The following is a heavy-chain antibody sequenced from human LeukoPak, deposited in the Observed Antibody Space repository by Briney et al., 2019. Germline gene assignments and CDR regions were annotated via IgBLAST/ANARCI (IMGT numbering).Heavy chain of an antibody. CDR2: ITGSGANT. Sequence: PGGSLRLSCAASGFTFRSYVMSWVRQAPGEGLEWVSTITGSGANTYYADSVKGRFTITRDNSKNTLYLQMNSLRDEDTALYYCAREVSGRFDYWGQGALVTVSS. V-gene: IGHV3-23*01. J-gene: IGHJ4*02. CDR1: GFTFRSYV. D-gene: IGHD1-26*01. CDR3: AREVSGRFDY.